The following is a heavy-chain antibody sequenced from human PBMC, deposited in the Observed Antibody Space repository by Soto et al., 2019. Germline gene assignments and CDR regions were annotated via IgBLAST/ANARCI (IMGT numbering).Heavy chain of an antibody. CDR3: VIFCGGDCYKH. CDR1: GFDFSGHA. V-gene: IGHV3-30-3*01. D-gene: IGHD2-21*02. J-gene: IGHJ1*01. Sequence: QVQLVESGGGGGQPGGSLRLSCAASGFDFSGHAMHWVRQPPGKGPEWLATVSFDGGDEFYADSVKGRFTISRDNSKSSVFLQMNRLTVEETATYYCVIFCGGDCYKHWGQGTQVAVSS. CDR2: VSFDGGDE.